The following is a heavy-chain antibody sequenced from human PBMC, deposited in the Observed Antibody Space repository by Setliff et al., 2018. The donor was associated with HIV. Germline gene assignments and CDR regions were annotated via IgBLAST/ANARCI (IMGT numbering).Heavy chain of an antibody. V-gene: IGHV4-39*01. Sequence: SETLSLTCTVSGDSISSSGDWWXWIRQPPGKGLEWIGIGSYSGSTYYNPSLKSRVTISVATSNNQLFLKVSSVTAADTAVYYCARFRGVHSSSLLDSWGQGTLVTVSS. CDR3: ARFRGVHSSSLLDS. CDR2: GSYSGST. CDR1: GDSISSSGDW. D-gene: IGHD6-6*01. J-gene: IGHJ4*02.